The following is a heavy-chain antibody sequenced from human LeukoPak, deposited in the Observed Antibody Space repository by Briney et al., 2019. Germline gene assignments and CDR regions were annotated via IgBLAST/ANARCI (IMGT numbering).Heavy chain of an antibody. CDR1: GGSISSYY. Sequence: PSETLSLTCTVSGGSISSYYWSWLRQTPGKGLQYLVYIYDSGSITYNHSPKSRVTISVVTYKNQFSLQLSSVTAADTAVYYCARYDSRGDYYFDYWGQGTLVTVSS. CDR3: ARYDSRGDYYFDY. J-gene: IGHJ4*02. D-gene: IGHD3-22*01. CDR2: IYDSGSI. V-gene: IGHV4-59*01.